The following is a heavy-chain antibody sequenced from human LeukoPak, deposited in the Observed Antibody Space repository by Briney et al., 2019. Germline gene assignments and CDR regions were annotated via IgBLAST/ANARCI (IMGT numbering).Heavy chain of an antibody. CDR3: ARRPYSDTSGRLSDV. V-gene: IGHV3-48*02. Sequence: GGSLRLSCAASGFTFTKYAMNWVRQAPGKGLEWISYIGSGGSPTHYADSVGGRFTISRDNAKNSLYLQMNSLRDEDTAVYFCARRPYSDTSGRLSDVWGQGTTVTVSS. D-gene: IGHD3-22*01. J-gene: IGHJ6*02. CDR1: GFTFTKYA. CDR2: IGSGGSPT.